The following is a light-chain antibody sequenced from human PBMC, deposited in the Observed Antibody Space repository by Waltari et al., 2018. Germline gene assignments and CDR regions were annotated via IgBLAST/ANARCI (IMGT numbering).Light chain of an antibody. CDR3: GTWDSSLSAVV. J-gene: IGLJ2*01. CDR1: SSNIGNNY. Sequence: QSVLTQPPSVSAAPGQKVTISCSGSSSNIGNNYVSWYQQLPGTAPKLHIYENNKRPSGIPDRFSGPKSGTSATLGITGLQTGDEADYYCGTWDSSLSAVVFGGGTKLTVL. CDR2: ENN. V-gene: IGLV1-51*02.